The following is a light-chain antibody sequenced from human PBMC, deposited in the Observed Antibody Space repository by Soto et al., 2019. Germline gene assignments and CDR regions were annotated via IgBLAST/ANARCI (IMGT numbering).Light chain of an antibody. Sequence: EIVLTQSPGTLSLSPGERATLSCRASQSVSSSYLAWYQQKPGQAPRLLIYRTSNRATGIPDRFSGSGSGTDFTLTIRRLEPEDFAVYWCQQYDSSPRTVGQGTKVEIK. CDR1: QSVSSSY. J-gene: IGKJ1*01. CDR2: RTS. CDR3: QQYDSSPRT. V-gene: IGKV3-20*01.